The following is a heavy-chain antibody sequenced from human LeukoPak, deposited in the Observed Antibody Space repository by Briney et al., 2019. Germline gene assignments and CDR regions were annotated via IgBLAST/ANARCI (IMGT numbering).Heavy chain of an antibody. Sequence: RGASVKVSCKASGYTFTGYYMHWVRQAPGQGLEWVGWGASDHTHGSRSAQNVQGRVTLTTDPSTSTAYMELRSLVSADTAVYYCATFYGDSAPPPFTVWGQGTLVTVTS. CDR3: ATFYGDSAPPPFTV. J-gene: IGHJ3*01. CDR1: GYTFTGYY. V-gene: IGHV1-2*02. D-gene: IGHD4-17*01. CDR2: GASDHTHGS.